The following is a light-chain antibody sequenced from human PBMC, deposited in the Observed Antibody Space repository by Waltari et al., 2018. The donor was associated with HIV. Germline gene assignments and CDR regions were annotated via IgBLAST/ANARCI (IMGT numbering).Light chain of an antibody. V-gene: IGKV3-15*01. CDR2: GAS. Sequence: EIVMLQSPAPLSVSPESTSPLSCRASQSVSSHLTWYQQKPGQAPRLLIYGASTRDTGIPARFSGSGSGTEFTLTISSLQSEDFAIYYCQQYNNWPKTFGQGTKVEIK. CDR3: QQYNNWPKT. CDR1: QSVSSH. J-gene: IGKJ1*01.